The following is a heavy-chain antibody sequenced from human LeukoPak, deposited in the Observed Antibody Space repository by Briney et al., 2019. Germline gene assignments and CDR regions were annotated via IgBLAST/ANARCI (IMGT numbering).Heavy chain of an antibody. CDR3: ARDLRYFDWPYLEQGAFDI. V-gene: IGHV3-7*03. Sequence: GGSLRLSCAASGFTFSSYWMSWVRQAPGKGLEWVANIKQDGSEKYYVDSVKGRFTISRDSAKNSLYLQMNSLRAEDTAVYYCARDLRYFDWPYLEQGAFDIWGQGTMVTVSS. CDR1: GFTFSSYW. CDR2: IKQDGSEK. J-gene: IGHJ3*02. D-gene: IGHD3-9*01.